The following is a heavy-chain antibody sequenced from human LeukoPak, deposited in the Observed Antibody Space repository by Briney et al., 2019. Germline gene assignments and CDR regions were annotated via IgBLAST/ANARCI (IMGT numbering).Heavy chain of an antibody. Sequence: TGGSLRLSCAASGFTVSSNYMSWVRQAPGKGLEWVSVIYSGGSTYYADSVKGRFTISRDNSKNTLYLQMNSLRAEDTAVYYCAKMSRATVTSHFDYWGQGTLVTVSS. J-gene: IGHJ4*02. CDR1: GFTVSSNY. CDR2: IYSGGST. V-gene: IGHV3-53*01. D-gene: IGHD4-11*01. CDR3: AKMSRATVTSHFDY.